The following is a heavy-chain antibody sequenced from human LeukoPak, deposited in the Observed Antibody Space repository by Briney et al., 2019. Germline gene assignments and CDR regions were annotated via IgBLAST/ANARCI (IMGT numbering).Heavy chain of an antibody. CDR2: ISSGSGII. CDR3: ARGRGVAAAGVLDY. Sequence: GGSLRLSCSASGFTFSTFTMNWVRQAPGKGLEWVSYISSGSGIIHYADSVKGRFTISRDNAKKSLYLQMTSLRVEDTAVYYCARGRGVAAAGVLDYWGQGTLVTVSS. J-gene: IGHJ4*02. CDR1: GFTFSTFT. D-gene: IGHD6-25*01. V-gene: IGHV3-48*01.